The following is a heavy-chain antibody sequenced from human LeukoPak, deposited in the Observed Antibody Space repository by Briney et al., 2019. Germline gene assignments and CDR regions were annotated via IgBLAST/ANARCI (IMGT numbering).Heavy chain of an antibody. CDR2: ISYDGSNK. Sequence: GSLRLSCAASGFTFSSYGMHWVRQAPGKGLEWVAVISYDGSNKYYADSVKGRFTISRDNSKNTLYLQMNSLRAEDTAVYYCAKDSIYCGGDCYSFRGPDYWGQGTLVTVSS. CDR3: AKDSIYCGGDCYSFRGPDY. J-gene: IGHJ4*02. D-gene: IGHD2-21*02. V-gene: IGHV3-30*18. CDR1: GFTFSSYG.